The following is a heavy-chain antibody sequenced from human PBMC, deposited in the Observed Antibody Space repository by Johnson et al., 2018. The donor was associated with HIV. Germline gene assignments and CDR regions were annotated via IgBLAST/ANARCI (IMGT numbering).Heavy chain of an antibody. CDR3: ARDGVYSSPHDAFDV. J-gene: IGHJ3*01. CDR1: GFTFSSYG. V-gene: IGHV3-33*08. D-gene: IGHD6-13*01. CDR2: IWYDGSNK. Sequence: SGRVVVQPGRSLRLSCAASGFTFSSYGIHWVRQAPGKGLEWVAVIWYDGSNKYYANSVKGRFTVSRDNSKNTLYLQMDSLRAEDTGVYYCARDGVYSSPHDAFDVWGQGTVVTVSS.